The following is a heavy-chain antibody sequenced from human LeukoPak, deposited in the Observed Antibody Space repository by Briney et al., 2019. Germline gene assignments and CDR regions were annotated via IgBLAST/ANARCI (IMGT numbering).Heavy chain of an antibody. V-gene: IGHV3-23*01. D-gene: IGHD3-16*02. CDR1: GFTFSSYA. CDR2: ISGSDGST. Sequence: GGSLRLSCAASGFTFSSYAMSWVRQAPGKGLEWVSAISGSDGSTYYADSVKGRFTISRDNSKNTLHLQMNSLRAEDTAVYYCAKDRSYYDYVWGSYRYTGLFDHWGQGTLVTVSS. J-gene: IGHJ4*02. CDR3: AKDRSYYDYVWGSYRYTGLFDH.